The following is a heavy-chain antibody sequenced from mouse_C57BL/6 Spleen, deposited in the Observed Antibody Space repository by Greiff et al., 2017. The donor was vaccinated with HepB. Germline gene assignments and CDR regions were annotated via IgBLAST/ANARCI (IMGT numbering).Heavy chain of an antibody. CDR3: ARDGFYAMDY. CDR2: INPGSGGT. CDR1: GYAFTNYL. Sequence: QVQLQQSGAELVRPGPSVKVSCKASGYAFTNYLIEWVKQRPGQGLEWIGVINPGSGGTNYNEKFKGKATLTADKSSSTAYMQLSSLTSEDSAVYFCARDGFYAMDYWGQGTSVTVSS. J-gene: IGHJ4*01. D-gene: IGHD2-3*01. V-gene: IGHV1-54*01.